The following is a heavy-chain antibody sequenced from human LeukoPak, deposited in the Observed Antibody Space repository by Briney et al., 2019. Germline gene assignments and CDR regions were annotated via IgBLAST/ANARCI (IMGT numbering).Heavy chain of an antibody. CDR3: AGDVAPYDSSGYYYLGGTHFDY. V-gene: IGHV4-61*02. CDR2: IYSSGST. J-gene: IGHJ4*02. D-gene: IGHD3-22*01. Sequence: SQTLSLTCTVSGASITSDYYYWSWIRQPAGKGLEWIGRIYSSGSTNYNPSLKSRVTISVDTSKNQFSLKLSSVTAADTAVYYCAGDVAPYDSSGYYYLGGTHFDYWGQGTLVTVSS. CDR1: GASITSDYYY.